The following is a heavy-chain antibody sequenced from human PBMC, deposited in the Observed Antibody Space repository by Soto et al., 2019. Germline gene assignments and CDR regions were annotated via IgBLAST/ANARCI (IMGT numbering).Heavy chain of an antibody. CDR2: IYYSGST. D-gene: IGHD2-2*01. CDR3: ARPAAQYCISTSCYGFRGYFDY. Sequence: SETLSLTCTVSGGSISSSSYYWGWIRQPPGKGLEWIGSIYYSGSTYYNPSLKSRVTISVDTSKNQFSLKLSSVTAADTAVYYCARPAAQYCISTSCYGFRGYFDYRGQGTLVTVSS. J-gene: IGHJ4*02. V-gene: IGHV4-39*01. CDR1: GGSISSSSYY.